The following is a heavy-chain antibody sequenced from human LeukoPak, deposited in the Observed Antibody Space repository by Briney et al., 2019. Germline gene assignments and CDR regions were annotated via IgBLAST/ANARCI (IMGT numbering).Heavy chain of an antibody. CDR3: ARVPALVREYYFDY. CDR2: IYSGGST. Sequence: GGSLRLSCAASGFTVSSNYMSWVRQAPGKGLEWVSVIYSGGSTYYADSVKGRFTISRDNSKNTLYLQMNSLRAEDTAMYYCARVPALVREYYFDYWGQGTLVTVSS. CDR1: GFTVSSNY. V-gene: IGHV3-53*01. D-gene: IGHD1-14*01. J-gene: IGHJ4*02.